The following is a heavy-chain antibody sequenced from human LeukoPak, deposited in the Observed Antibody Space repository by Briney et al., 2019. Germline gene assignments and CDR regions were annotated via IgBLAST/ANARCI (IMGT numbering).Heavy chain of an antibody. CDR1: GFTFSTYS. J-gene: IGHJ5*02. CDR3: AKDLDA. CDR2: ISRSSSYI. Sequence: GGSLRLSCAASGFTFSTYSMNWVRQAPGKGLEWVSSISRSSSYIYYADSMKGRFIISRDNAENSLYLQMNSLRAEDTAVYYCAKDLDAWGQGTLVTVSS. D-gene: IGHD1-1*01. V-gene: IGHV3-21*01.